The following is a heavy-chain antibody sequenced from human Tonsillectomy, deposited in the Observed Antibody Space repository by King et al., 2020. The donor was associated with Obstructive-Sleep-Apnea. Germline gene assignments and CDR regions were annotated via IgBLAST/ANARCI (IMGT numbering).Heavy chain of an antibody. CDR3: ARRFCRGTACSLRGGNWFDS. Sequence: QLQESGPGLVKPSQTLSLTCSVSGGSISTGGYYLPWIRQHPGKGLEWVGHIYYSGGTYYNPSLKSRVSISLDTSKNQFSLNLTSVTAADTALYFCARRFCRGTACSLRGGNWFDSWGQGTLVAVSS. D-gene: IGHD2-15*01. CDR2: IYYSGGT. J-gene: IGHJ5*01. CDR1: GGSISTGGYY. V-gene: IGHV4-31*02.